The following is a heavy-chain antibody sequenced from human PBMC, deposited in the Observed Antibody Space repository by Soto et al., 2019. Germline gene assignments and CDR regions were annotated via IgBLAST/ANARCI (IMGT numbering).Heavy chain of an antibody. CDR1: GFTFDDYA. CDR2: ISWNSGSI. D-gene: IGHD3-10*01. Sequence: VQLVESGGGLVQPGRSLRLSCAASGFTFDDYAMHWVRQAPGKGLEWVSGISWNSGSIGYADSVKGRFTISRDNAKNSLYLQMNRLRPEDTALYYCAKDVGGSGVYNSAFDIWGQGTMVTVSS. CDR3: AKDVGGSGVYNSAFDI. J-gene: IGHJ3*02. V-gene: IGHV3-9*01.